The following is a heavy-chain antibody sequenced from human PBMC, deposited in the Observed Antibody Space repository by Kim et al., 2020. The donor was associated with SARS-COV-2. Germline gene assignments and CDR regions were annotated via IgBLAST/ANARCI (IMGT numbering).Heavy chain of an antibody. D-gene: IGHD2-2*01. V-gene: IGHV7-4-1*02. CDR1: GYTFTRHS. Sequence: ASVKVSCKASGYTFTRHSMSWVRQAPGQGLQWMGWINTNTGNPTYGQGFTGRSVFSLDTSVSTAYLQINNLKAEDTAVYFCARLLRTSVSTSYYFYGMDVWGQGTTGIVSS. J-gene: IGHJ6*02. CDR3: ARLLRTSVSTSYYFYGMDV. CDR2: INTNTGNP.